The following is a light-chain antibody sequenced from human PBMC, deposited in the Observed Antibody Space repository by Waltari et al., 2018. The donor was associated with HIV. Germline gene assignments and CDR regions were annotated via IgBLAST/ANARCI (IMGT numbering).Light chain of an antibody. V-gene: IGLV2-23*02. J-gene: IGLJ3*02. CDR2: DVS. CDR3: CSYVSEIVPSV. CDR1: SSDVGAYNL. Sequence: QTALTQPASVSGSPGQSITISCTGTSSDVGAYNLVSWYQQHPGKAPRLIIYDVSERPAGVSNRFTGSKSGNTASLTISGLQAEDEADYYCCSYVSEIVPSVFGGGTKLTVL.